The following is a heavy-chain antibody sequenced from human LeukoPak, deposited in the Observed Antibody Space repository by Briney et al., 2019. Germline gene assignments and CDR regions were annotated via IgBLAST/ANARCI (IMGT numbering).Heavy chain of an antibody. V-gene: IGHV3-21*01. Sequence: GGSLRLSCAASGFIFNDYVMSWVRQAPGKGLEWVSSCSTSSSYIYYADSVKGRFTISRDNAKNSLSLQMNSLRAGDTAVYYCAREGVAAAGSIHYYFDYWGQGTLVTVSS. CDR2: CSTSSSYI. D-gene: IGHD6-13*01. J-gene: IGHJ4*02. CDR3: AREGVAAAGSIHYYFDY. CDR1: GFIFNDYV.